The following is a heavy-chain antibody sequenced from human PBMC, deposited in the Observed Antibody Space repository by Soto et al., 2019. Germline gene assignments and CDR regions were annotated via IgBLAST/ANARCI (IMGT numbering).Heavy chain of an antibody. V-gene: IGHV3-30*18. D-gene: IGHD2-2*01. CDR1: GFTFTSYG. CDR3: AKEAGWGCSSIICYPWFDP. Sequence: GGSLRLSCAASGFTFTSYGMHWVRQAPGKGLEWVAVISYDGSNKYYADSVKGRFTISRDNSKNTLDLQMNSLRVEDTALYFCAKEAGWGCSSIICYPWFDPWGQGTLVPSP. CDR2: ISYDGSNK. J-gene: IGHJ5*02.